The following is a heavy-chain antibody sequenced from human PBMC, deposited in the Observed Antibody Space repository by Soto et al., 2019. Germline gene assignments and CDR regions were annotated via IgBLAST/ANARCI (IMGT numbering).Heavy chain of an antibody. CDR3: SYTRIEEAAFFDH. CDR1: GFSRSTSRVG. V-gene: IGHV2-5*02. CDR2: IYLDDDK. Sequence: QITLQESGPPLVKPTQTLTLTCTFSGFSRSTSRVGVGWIRQPPGRDLEWLALIYLDDDKRYNPSLKSRLTTTTDTSKNQVIRTMSNVAPVDTATEFCSYTRIEEAAFFDHWGRGTLVTVSS. D-gene: IGHD6-13*01. J-gene: IGHJ4*02.